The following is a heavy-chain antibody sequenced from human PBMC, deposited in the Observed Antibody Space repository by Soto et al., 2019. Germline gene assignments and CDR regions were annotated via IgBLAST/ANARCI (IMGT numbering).Heavy chain of an antibody. V-gene: IGHV4-61*01. Sequence: SETLSLTCTVSGGSVSSGSYYWSWIRQPPGKGLEWIGYIYYSGSTNYNPSLKSRVTISVDTSKNQLSLKLSSVTAADTAVYYCARDSLATDYWGQGTLVTVSS. CDR3: ARDSLATDY. CDR2: IYYSGST. CDR1: GGSVSSGSYY. J-gene: IGHJ4*02. D-gene: IGHD5-12*01.